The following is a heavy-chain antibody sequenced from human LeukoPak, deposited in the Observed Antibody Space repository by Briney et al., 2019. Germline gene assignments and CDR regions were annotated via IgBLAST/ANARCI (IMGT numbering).Heavy chain of an antibody. CDR1: GFIFSHYT. CDR2: INGSGDTT. Sequence: GGSLRLSCGVSGFIFSHYTMTWVRQAPGKGLEWVSSINGSGDTTLYADSVMGRFTISRDNAKNSLYLQMNSLRAEDTAVYYCARGPTGAFDIWGQGTMVTVSS. J-gene: IGHJ3*02. V-gene: IGHV3-21*01. CDR3: ARGPTGAFDI.